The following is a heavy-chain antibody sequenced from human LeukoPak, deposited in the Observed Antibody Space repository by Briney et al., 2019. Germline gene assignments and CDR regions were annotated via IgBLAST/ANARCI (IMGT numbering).Heavy chain of an antibody. D-gene: IGHD3-10*01. CDR3: AKGYYGSGKFFDP. V-gene: IGHV3-23*01. CDR2: IYNSGGST. CDR1: GFTFSSYA. J-gene: IGHJ5*02. Sequence: GGSLRLSCAASGFTFSSYAMSWVRQAPGKGLEWASVIYNSGGSTDYADSVKGRFTISRDNSKNTLYLQMNSLRAEDTALYYCAKGYYGSGKFFDPWGQGTLVIVSS.